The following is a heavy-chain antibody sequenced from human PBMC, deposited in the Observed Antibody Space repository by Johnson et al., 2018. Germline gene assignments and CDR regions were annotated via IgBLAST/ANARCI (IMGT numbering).Heavy chain of an antibody. CDR1: GFTFSSYG. J-gene: IGHJ6*02. CDR2: ISYDGSNK. D-gene: IGHD3-22*01. Sequence: QVQLVESGGGVVQPGRSLRLSCAASGFTFSSYGMHWVRQAPGKGLEWVAVISYDGSNKYYAASVHGRFTISRDNSKNTLYLQMNSLRAEDTAVYYCAKEGPGYYVRYYGMDVWGQGTTVTVSS. V-gene: IGHV3-30*18. CDR3: AKEGPGYYVRYYGMDV.